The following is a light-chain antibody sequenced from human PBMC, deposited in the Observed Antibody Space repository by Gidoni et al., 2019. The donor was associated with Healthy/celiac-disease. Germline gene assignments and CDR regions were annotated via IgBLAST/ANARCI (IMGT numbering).Light chain of an antibody. Sequence: DIQLTQSPSFLSASVGDRVTITCRASHDIGSHIAWYQPKPGKAPKLLIYYAFILQSGVPSRVSGSGSGTEFSLTISSLQPGDFATYYCQQANSHLALTFGGGTKVDI. J-gene: IGKJ4*01. CDR2: YAF. CDR3: QQANSHLALT. V-gene: IGKV1-9*01. CDR1: HDIGSH.